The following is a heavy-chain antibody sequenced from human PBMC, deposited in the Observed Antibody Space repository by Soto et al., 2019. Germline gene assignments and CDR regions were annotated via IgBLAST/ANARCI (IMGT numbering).Heavy chain of an antibody. CDR2: IVPMFGAA. D-gene: IGHD3-22*01. J-gene: IGHJ5*02. V-gene: IGHV1-69*01. CDR3: AREQHAPSDSSGYYFNWFDP. CDR1: GGTISSYA. Sequence: QVQLVQSGAEVKKPGSSVKVSCKASGGTISSYAVSWVRQAPGQGLEWMGGIVPMFGAANYAQKFQGRVTIIADDSTSTVYMELSSLTSEDTAVYYCAREQHAPSDSSGYYFNWFDPWGQGTLVTVSS.